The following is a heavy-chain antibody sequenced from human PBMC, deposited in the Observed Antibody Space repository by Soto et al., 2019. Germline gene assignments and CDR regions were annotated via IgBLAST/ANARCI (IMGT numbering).Heavy chain of an antibody. Sequence: ASVKVSCKASGYTFTSYGISWVRQAPGQGLEWMGWISAYNGNTNYAQKLQGRVTMTTDTSTSTAYMELRSLRSDDTAVYYCAREGVYCGGDCYSDYWGQGTLVTVSS. D-gene: IGHD2-21*02. CDR2: ISAYNGNT. CDR3: AREGVYCGGDCYSDY. J-gene: IGHJ4*02. CDR1: GYTFTSYG. V-gene: IGHV1-18*01.